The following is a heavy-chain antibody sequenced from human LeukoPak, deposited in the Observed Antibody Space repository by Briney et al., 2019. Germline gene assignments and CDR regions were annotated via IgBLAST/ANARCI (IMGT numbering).Heavy chain of an antibody. V-gene: IGHV4-34*01. J-gene: IGHJ4*02. CDR3: ARGRRIAAPATSFDY. D-gene: IGHD6-13*01. CDR2: VNHSESI. Sequence: SETLSLTCAVYGGSFSGYYWSWIRHRPAKGLEWIGEVNHSESINYNPYLKSRVTISVATSKNQFSLKLSSVTAADTAVYYCARGRRIAAPATSFDYWGEGTLVTVSS. CDR1: GGSFSGYY.